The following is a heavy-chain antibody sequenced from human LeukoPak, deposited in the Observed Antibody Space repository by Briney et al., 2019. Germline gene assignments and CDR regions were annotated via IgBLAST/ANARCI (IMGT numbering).Heavy chain of an antibody. CDR1: GFTVSSNY. CDR2: MYVGGNT. V-gene: IGHV3-53*01. J-gene: IGHJ3*02. Sequence: GGSLRLSCGPSGFTVSSNYMSWVRQAPGKGLEWVSVMYVGGNTNYADSVKGRFTISRDNSKNTVFLQMNSLRADDTAVYYCARDSMEHPGGDAFDIWGQGTMVIVSS. D-gene: IGHD2/OR15-2a*01. CDR3: ARDSMEHPGGDAFDI.